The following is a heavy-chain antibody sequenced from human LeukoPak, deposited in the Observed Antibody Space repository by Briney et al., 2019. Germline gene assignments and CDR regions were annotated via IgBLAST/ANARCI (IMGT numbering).Heavy chain of an antibody. CDR1: GYSFTSYW. V-gene: IGHV5-51*01. CDR2: IYPGDSDT. J-gene: IGHJ5*02. Sequence: GESLKISCKGSGYSFTSYWIGWVRQMPGKGLEWMGIIYPGDSDTRYSPSFQGQVTISADKSISTAYLQWSSLKASDTAMCYCARGSTYYDFWSGHPWFDPWGQGTLVTVSS. CDR3: ARGSTYYDFWSGHPWFDP. D-gene: IGHD3-3*01.